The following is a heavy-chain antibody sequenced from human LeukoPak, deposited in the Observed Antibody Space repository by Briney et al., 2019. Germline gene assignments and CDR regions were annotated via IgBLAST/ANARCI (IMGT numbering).Heavy chain of an antibody. CDR3: ARRRRYSSGWYES. Sequence: PSQTLSLTCTVSGGSISSGSYYWSWIRQPAGKGLEWIGRIYTSGSTNYNPSLKSRVTISVDTSKNQFSLKLSSVTAADTAVYYCARRRRYSSGWYESWGQGTLVTVSP. V-gene: IGHV4-61*02. D-gene: IGHD6-19*01. CDR1: GGSISSGSYY. CDR2: IYTSGST. J-gene: IGHJ5*01.